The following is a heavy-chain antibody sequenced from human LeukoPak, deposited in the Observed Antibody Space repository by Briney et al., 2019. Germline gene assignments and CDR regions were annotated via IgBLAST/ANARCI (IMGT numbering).Heavy chain of an antibody. CDR3: ARRMSTAHALDI. V-gene: IGHV3-53*01. Sequence: QPGGSLRLSCAASGFTFSDYYMTWVRQAPGKGLEWVSVIYSGGSTYYADSVKGRFTISRDNSKNTLNLQMNSLRAEDTAVYYCARRMSTAHALDIWGQGTMVTVSS. D-gene: IGHD5-18*01. J-gene: IGHJ3*02. CDR1: GFTFSDYY. CDR2: IYSGGST.